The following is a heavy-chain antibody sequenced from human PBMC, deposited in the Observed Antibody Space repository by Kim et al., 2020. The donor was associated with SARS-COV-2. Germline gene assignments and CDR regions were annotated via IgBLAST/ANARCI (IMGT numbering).Heavy chain of an antibody. CDR1: GFTFSSYA. CDR3: ARTLWPLTTVTTWSDPGGDFDY. J-gene: IGHJ4*02. D-gene: IGHD4-17*01. Sequence: GGSLRLSCAASGFTFSSYAMSWVRQAPGKGLEWVSAISGSGGSTYYADSVKGRFTISRDNSKNTLYLQMNSLRAEDTAVYYCARTLWPLTTVTTWSDPGGDFDYWGQGTLVTVSS. V-gene: IGHV3-23*01. CDR2: ISGSGGST.